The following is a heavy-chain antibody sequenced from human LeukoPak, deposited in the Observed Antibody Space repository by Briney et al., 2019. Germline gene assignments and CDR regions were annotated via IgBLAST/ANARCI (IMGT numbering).Heavy chain of an antibody. V-gene: IGHV3-21*01. CDR2: ISSSSSYI. Sequence: GGSLRLSCAASGFTFSSYSMNWVRQAPGKGLEWVSSISSSSSYIYYADSVKGRFTISRDNAKNSLYLQMNSLRAEDTAVYYCARSSGYSSGWYGSVGFDYWGQGTLVT. D-gene: IGHD6-19*01. CDR3: ARSSGYSSGWYGSVGFDY. CDR1: GFTFSSYS. J-gene: IGHJ4*02.